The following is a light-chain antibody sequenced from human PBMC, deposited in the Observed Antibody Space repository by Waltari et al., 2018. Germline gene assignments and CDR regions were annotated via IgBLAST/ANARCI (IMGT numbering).Light chain of an antibody. J-gene: IGLJ2*01. Sequence: QSILTQPPSASGTPGRTVTISCSGSNSNVGANSVCWYPQLPGTAPKLLIFGNKQRPSGVPDRCSASKSGTSASLAIRGLRSEDEADYYCATWDDRLTAVFGGGTKLTVL. CDR1: NSNVGANS. CDR2: GNK. V-gene: IGLV1-47*01. CDR3: ATWDDRLTAV.